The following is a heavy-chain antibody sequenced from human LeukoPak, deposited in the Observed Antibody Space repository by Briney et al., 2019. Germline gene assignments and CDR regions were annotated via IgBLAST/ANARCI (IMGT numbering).Heavy chain of an antibody. J-gene: IGHJ6*03. CDR1: GFTFSSYA. CDR2: ISYDGSNK. V-gene: IGHV3-30*04. Sequence: GGSLRLSCAASGFTFSSYAMHWVRQAPGKGLEWVAVISYDGSNKYYADSVKGRFTISRDNSKNTLYLQMNSLRAEDTAVYYCARNTIAVAYYYYYMDVWGKGTTVTVSS. CDR3: ARNTIAVAYYYYYMDV. D-gene: IGHD6-19*01.